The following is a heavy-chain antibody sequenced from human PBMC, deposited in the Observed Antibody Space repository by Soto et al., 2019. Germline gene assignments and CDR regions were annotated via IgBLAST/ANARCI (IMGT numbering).Heavy chain of an antibody. CDR1: GFTFSSYG. V-gene: IGHV3-33*01. J-gene: IGHJ4*02. D-gene: IGHD2-2*01. CDR2: IWYDGSNK. Sequence: QVQLVESGGGVVQPGRSLRLSCAASGFTFSSYGMHWVRQAPGKGLEWVAVIWYDGSNKYYADSVKGRFTISRDNSKNTLYRQMNSLRAEDTAVYYCARGEMVVVPAAKGFDYWGQGTLVTVSS. CDR3: ARGEMVVVPAAKGFDY.